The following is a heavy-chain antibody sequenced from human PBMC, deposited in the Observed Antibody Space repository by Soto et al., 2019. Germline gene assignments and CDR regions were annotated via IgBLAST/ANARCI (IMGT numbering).Heavy chain of an antibody. V-gene: IGHV3-30-3*01. CDR1: GFTFSSYA. CDR2: ISYDGSNK. CDR3: ARETDIVVVPAAMSLPDY. Sequence: GGSLRLSCAASGFTFSSYAMHWVRQAPGKGLEWVAVISYDGSNKYYADSVKGRFTISRDNSKNTLYLQMNSLRAEDTAVYYCARETDIVVVPAAMSLPDYWGQGTLVTVSS. D-gene: IGHD2-2*01. J-gene: IGHJ4*02.